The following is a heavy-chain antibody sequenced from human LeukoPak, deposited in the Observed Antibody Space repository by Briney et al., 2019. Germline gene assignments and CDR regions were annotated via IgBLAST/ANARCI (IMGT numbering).Heavy chain of an antibody. Sequence: PGGSLRLSCAASGFTFSSYAMSWVRQAPGRGLEWVSAISGSGGSTYYADSVKGRFTISRDNSKNTLYLQMNSLRAEDTAVYYCATSSPIAVAGTDYWGQGTLVTVSS. J-gene: IGHJ4*02. V-gene: IGHV3-23*01. D-gene: IGHD6-19*01. CDR3: ATSSPIAVAGTDY. CDR2: ISGSGGST. CDR1: GFTFSSYA.